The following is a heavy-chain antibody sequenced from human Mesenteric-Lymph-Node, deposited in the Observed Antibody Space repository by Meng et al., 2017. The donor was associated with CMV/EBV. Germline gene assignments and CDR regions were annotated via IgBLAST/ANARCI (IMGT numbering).Heavy chain of an antibody. Sequence: GGSLRLSCAASGFMFSNYEMNWVRQAPGKGLEWVSYISTTGYTVSYGDSVKGRFTISRDNAKNSLFLQMNSLRADDTAVYYCARDSLYCSSTSCYPPGYYFDYWGQGTLVTVSS. J-gene: IGHJ4*02. CDR1: GFMFSNYE. D-gene: IGHD2-2*01. CDR3: ARDSLYCSSTSCYPPGYYFDY. CDR2: ISTTGYTV. V-gene: IGHV3-48*03.